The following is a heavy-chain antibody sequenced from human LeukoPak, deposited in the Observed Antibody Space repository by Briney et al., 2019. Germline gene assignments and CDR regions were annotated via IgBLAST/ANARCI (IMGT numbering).Heavy chain of an antibody. V-gene: IGHV3-53*01. J-gene: IGHJ4*02. CDR2: IYSGGDK. D-gene: IGHD7-27*01. CDR3: VRTPPNWGADF. Sequence: GGSLRLSCAASGFIVSNNYMSWVRQAPGKGLEWVSLIYSGGDKRYAASVKGRFTISRDNSKNTLYLQMDSLRVEDTAVYYCVRTPPNWGADFWGQGTLVTVSS. CDR1: GFIVSNNY.